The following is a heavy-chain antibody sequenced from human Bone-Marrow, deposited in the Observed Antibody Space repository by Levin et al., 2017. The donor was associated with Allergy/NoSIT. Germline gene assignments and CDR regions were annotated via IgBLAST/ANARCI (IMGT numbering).Heavy chain of an antibody. Sequence: ASVKVSCMASGYTFTNFAIGWVRQAPGQGLEWMGWISAYNGNTIYAQRLQGRVTMTTDTSTTTVYMELRSLRSDDTAVYYCARGRDYYYYMDVWGKGTTVTVSS. CDR3: ARGRDYYYYMDV. CDR1: GYTFTNFA. CDR2: ISAYNGNT. J-gene: IGHJ6*03. V-gene: IGHV1-18*01.